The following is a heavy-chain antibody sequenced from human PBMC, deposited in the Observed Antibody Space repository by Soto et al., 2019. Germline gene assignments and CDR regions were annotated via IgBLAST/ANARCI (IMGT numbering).Heavy chain of an antibody. CDR3: ADGRATYGLLTHDY. V-gene: IGHV3-23*01. J-gene: IGHJ4*02. Sequence: GGSLRLSCAVSGFSLRNYAMSWVRQAPGKGLEWISTLTGSSSNTYYADSVKGRFAISRDNSRNTLYLQMHSLTAEDTAECYCADGRATYGLLTHDYWGQGTLVTVSS. CDR2: LTGSSSNT. CDR1: GFSLRNYA. D-gene: IGHD3-9*01.